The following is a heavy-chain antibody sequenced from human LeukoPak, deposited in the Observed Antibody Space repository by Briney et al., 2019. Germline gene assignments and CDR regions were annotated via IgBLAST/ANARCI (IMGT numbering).Heavy chain of an antibody. V-gene: IGHV1-8*03. Sequence: ASVKVSCKASGYTFTSYDINWVRQATGQGREWMGWMNPNSGNTGYAQKFQGRVTITKNTSISTAYMELSSQRSEDTAVYYCESSSSGYFLEYWGQGTLDTVSS. CDR1: GYTFTSYD. J-gene: IGHJ4*02. CDR3: ESSSSGYFLEY. CDR2: MNPNSGNT. D-gene: IGHD3-22*01.